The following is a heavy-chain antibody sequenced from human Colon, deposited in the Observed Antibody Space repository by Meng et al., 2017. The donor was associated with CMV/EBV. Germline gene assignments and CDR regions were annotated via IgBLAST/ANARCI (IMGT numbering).Heavy chain of an antibody. Sequence: GESLKISCAASGFNFSIYGMHWVRQAPGKGLEFVAALSHDGSRFYYADSVKGRFTMSRDTPKNTLFLQLNSLRAEDTAVYYCARGVIAVGQRHYFDVWGQGTLVTVSS. CDR3: ARGVIAVGQRHYFDV. CDR2: LSHDGSRF. D-gene: IGHD6-19*01. V-gene: IGHV3-30*03. CDR1: GFNFSIYG. J-gene: IGHJ4*02.